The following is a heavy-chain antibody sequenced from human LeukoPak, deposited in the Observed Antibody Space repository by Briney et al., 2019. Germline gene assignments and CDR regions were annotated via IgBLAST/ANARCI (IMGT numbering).Heavy chain of an antibody. Sequence: GGSLRLSCAASGFTFSTYAMHWVRQAPGKGLEYVSSITSNGGTTYYGISVKDRFTISRDNSKNTLYLQMGSLRAEDTAVNYCARDLTGVGDYWGQGTLVTVSS. J-gene: IGHJ4*02. CDR2: ITSNGGTT. V-gene: IGHV3-64*01. CDR1: GFTFSTYA. CDR3: ARDLTGVGDY. D-gene: IGHD3-9*01.